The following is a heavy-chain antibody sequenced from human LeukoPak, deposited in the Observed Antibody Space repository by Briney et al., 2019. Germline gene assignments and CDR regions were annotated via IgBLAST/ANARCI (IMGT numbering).Heavy chain of an antibody. CDR3: ARDLARSGSSGEDY. CDR1: GFTFSSYG. J-gene: IGHJ4*02. CDR2: IWYDGSNK. Sequence: GGSLRLSCAASGFTFSSYGMHWVRQAPGKGLEWVAVIWYDGSNKYYADSVKGRFTISRDNSKNTLYLQMNSLRAEDTAVYYCARDLARSGSSGEDYWGQGTLVTVSS. V-gene: IGHV3-33*08. D-gene: IGHD6-6*01.